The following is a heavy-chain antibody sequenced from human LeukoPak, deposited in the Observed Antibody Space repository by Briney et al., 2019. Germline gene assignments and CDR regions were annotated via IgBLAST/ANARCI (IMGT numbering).Heavy chain of an antibody. Sequence: GGSLRLSCAASGFTVSSYSMHWVRQPIGKGLEWVSALGIAGDTFYPGSVKGRFTISRENARNSLYLQMNSLRAEDTAMYYCARQMQSHGNFDSWGQGTLVTVSS. CDR3: ARQMQSHGNFDS. CDR1: GFTVSSYS. D-gene: IGHD1-26*01. CDR2: LGIAGDT. V-gene: IGHV3-13*01. J-gene: IGHJ4*02.